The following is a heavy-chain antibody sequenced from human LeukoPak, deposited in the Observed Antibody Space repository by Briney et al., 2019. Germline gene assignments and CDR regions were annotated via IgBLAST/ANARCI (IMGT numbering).Heavy chain of an antibody. CDR3: ASTGYSGSYRRDAFDI. D-gene: IGHD1-26*01. V-gene: IGHV4-61*08. Sequence: PSETLSLTCAVSGGSISSGDYSWSWIRQPPGRGLEWIGYIYYSGSTNYNPSLKSRVTISVDTHKNQFSLKLSSVTAADTAVYYCASTGYSGSYRRDAFDIWGQGTMVTVSS. CDR2: IYYSGST. J-gene: IGHJ3*02. CDR1: GGSISSGDYS.